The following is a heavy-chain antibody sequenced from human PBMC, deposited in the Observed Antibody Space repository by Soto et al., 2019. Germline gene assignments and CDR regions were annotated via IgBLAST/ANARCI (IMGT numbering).Heavy chain of an antibody. V-gene: IGHV5-10-1*01. D-gene: IGHD3-22*01. CDR2: IAPADSYT. CDR3: VRVPIGHSDDSGYSDS. CDR1: GYNFPGYW. J-gene: IGHJ5*01. Sequence: GESLKISCTASGYNFPGYWIGWVRQMPGKGLEWMGRIAPADSYTNYSPSFHGHVTMSVDRSTSTAYLQWGSLKASDTAMYYCVRVPIGHSDDSGYSDSWGQGTQVTVSS.